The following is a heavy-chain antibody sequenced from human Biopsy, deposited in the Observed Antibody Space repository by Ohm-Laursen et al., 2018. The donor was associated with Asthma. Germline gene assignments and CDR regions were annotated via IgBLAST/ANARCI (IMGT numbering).Heavy chain of an antibody. D-gene: IGHD6-19*01. Sequence: SSAKVSCKAPGGTFSNFAISWVRQAPGQGLEWLGGIKTVFGTTNYAQTFQGRVTITADESTSTAYMEVTSLRSEDTAIYYCPRCQGGYSSGWSLLLKKIYYSGMDVWGQGTAGTVSS. CDR3: PRCQGGYSSGWSLLLKKIYYSGMDV. V-gene: IGHV1-69*01. CDR2: IKTVFGTT. CDR1: GGTFSNFA. J-gene: IGHJ6*02.